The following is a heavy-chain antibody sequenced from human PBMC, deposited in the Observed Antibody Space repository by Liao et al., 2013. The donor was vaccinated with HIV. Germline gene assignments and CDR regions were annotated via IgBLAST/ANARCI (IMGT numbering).Heavy chain of an antibody. CDR1: GGSFSGYY. D-gene: IGHD1-26*01. CDR3: ARVGSGSGIVFDY. CDR2: INHSGST. J-gene: IGHJ4*02. Sequence: QVQLQQWGAGLLKPSETLSLTCAVYGGSFSGYYWSWIRQPPGKGLEWIGEINHSGSTNYNPSLKSRVTISVDTSKNQFSLKLSSVTAADTAVYYCARVGSGSGIVFDYWAREPWSPSPQ. V-gene: IGHV4-34*01.